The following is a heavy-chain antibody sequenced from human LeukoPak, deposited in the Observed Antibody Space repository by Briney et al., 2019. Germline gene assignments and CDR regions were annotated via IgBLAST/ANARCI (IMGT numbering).Heavy chain of an antibody. CDR1: GGSISSGGYY. J-gene: IGHJ4*02. Sequence: PSETLSLTCTVSGGSISSGGYYWSWIRQHPGKGLEWIGYIYYSGSTYYNPSLESRVTISVDTSKNQFSLKLGSVTAADTAVYYCARARVWGTAYCGGDCYSTGFDYWGQGTLVTVSS. D-gene: IGHD2-21*02. V-gene: IGHV4-31*03. CDR3: ARARVWGTAYCGGDCYSTGFDY. CDR2: IYYSGST.